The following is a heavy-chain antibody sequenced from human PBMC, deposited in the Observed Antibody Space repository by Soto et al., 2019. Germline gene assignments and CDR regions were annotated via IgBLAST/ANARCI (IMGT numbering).Heavy chain of an antibody. V-gene: IGHV4-61*01. CDR2: IYYSGST. Sequence: SETLSLTCTVSGGSVSSGSYYWSWIRQPPGKGLEWIGYIYYSGSTNYNPSLKSRVTISVDTSKNQFSLKLSSVTAADTAVYYCARVLNYYHSSGYYDFFDYWGQGTLVTVYS. J-gene: IGHJ4*02. D-gene: IGHD3-22*01. CDR3: ARVLNYYHSSGYYDFFDY. CDR1: GGSVSSGSYY.